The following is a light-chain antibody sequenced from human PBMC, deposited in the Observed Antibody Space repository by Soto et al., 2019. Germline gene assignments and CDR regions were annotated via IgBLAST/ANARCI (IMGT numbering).Light chain of an antibody. CDR1: QDIYKY. Sequence: DIPMTQSPSSLSAAVGDRVTFTCQASQDIYKYLNWYQQKPGKAPKLLIYDASNLERGVPSRFSGSGSGTDFTLTIGRLEPEDCAVYYCQHFAGSPPYTFGQGTKLEIK. J-gene: IGKJ2*01. CDR3: QHFAGSPPYT. V-gene: IGKV1-33*01. CDR2: DAS.